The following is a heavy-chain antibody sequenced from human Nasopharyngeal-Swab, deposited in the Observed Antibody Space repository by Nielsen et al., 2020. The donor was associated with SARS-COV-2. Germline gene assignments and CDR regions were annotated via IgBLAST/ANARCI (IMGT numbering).Heavy chain of an antibody. V-gene: IGHV3-53*01. D-gene: IGHD2-2*01. CDR1: GLTVSSTY. Sequence: GESLKISCAVSGLTVSSTYMSWVRQAPGKGLEWVSVTEIGGTTPYADSVKGRFSIPRDSSTNTLYLQMNNVRAEDTAVYYCARDLGGGYSTTTNCPGSWGQGTLVTVSS. CDR3: ARDLGGGYSTTTNCPGS. CDR2: TEIGGTT. J-gene: IGHJ1*01.